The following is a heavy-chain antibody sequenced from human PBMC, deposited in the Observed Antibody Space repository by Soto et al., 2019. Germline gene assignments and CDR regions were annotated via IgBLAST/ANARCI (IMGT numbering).Heavy chain of an antibody. CDR2: INHSGST. V-gene: IGHV4-34*01. CDR3: AGVDILTGLRTDAFDI. J-gene: IGHJ3*02. CDR1: GGSFSGYY. Sequence: SETLSLTCAVYGGSFSGYYWTWIRQPPGTGLEWIGEINHSGSTNYNPSLKSRVTISVDTSNNQFSLKLRSVTAADTAVYYCAGVDILTGLRTDAFDIWGQGTMVT. D-gene: IGHD3-9*01.